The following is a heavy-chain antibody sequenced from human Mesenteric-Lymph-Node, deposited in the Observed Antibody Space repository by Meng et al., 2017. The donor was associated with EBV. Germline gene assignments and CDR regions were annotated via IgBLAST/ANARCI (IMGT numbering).Heavy chain of an antibody. V-gene: IGHV3-74*02. Sequence: VAAGGCLIPPGGSWRLSGVASGFTFSSYGMHWFRQAPGKGLVWVSRINSDGGSTSYAESVKGRFTISRDNAKNTLYLQMNSLRAEDTAVYYCARVAAIPFDYWGQGTLVTVSS. CDR3: ARVAAIPFDY. CDR2: INSDGGST. J-gene: IGHJ4*02. CDR1: GFTFSSYG. D-gene: IGHD2-2*02.